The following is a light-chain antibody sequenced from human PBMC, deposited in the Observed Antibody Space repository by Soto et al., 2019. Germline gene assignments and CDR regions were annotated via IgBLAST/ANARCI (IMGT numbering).Light chain of an antibody. J-gene: IGKJ1*01. V-gene: IGKV3-20*01. Sequence: EVVLTQSPGTLSLSPGERATLPCRASESVSSSHLSWYQQRPGQAPRLLIYDASTRATGTPDRFSGSGSGTDFTLTISRLEPEDFAVYYCFNYGNSRRTFGQGTKVEIK. CDR3: FNYGNSRRT. CDR2: DAS. CDR1: ESVSSSH.